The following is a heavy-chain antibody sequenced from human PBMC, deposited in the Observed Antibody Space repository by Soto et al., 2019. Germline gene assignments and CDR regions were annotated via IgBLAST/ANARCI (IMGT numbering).Heavy chain of an antibody. CDR1: GFTFSSYG. V-gene: IGHV3-23*01. J-gene: IGHJ4*02. CDR3: AKSLSVGATTPFDY. D-gene: IGHD1-26*01. Sequence: GGSLRLSCAASGFTFSSYGMSWVRQAPGKGLEWVSAISGSGYSTYYADSVKGRFTISRDNSKNTLYLQMNSLRAEDTAVYYCAKSLSVGATTPFDYWGQGTLVTAPQ. CDR2: ISGSGYST.